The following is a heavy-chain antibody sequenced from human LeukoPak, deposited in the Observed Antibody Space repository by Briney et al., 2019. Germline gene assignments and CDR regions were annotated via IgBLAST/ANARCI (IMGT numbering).Heavy chain of an antibody. V-gene: IGHV3-23*01. Sequence: PGGSLRPSCAASGFTFGNHDTTWVRQAPGKGLECVSVISGGAGRTYYADSVKGHFTISRDNSKNTVYLQMNSLRAEDTAVYYCAKGHNDYGTGFHCWGEGTLFTVSS. CDR2: ISGGAGRT. D-gene: IGHD4-17*01. CDR3: AKGHNDYGTGFHC. CDR1: GFTFGNHD. J-gene: IGHJ4*02.